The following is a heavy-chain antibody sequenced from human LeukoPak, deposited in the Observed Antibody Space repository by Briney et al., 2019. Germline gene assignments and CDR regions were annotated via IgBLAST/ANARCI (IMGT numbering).Heavy chain of an antibody. Sequence: GGSLRLSCAASGFDFRSYGMHWVRQAPGKGLEWVAIIWYDGSNKYYADSLKGRFTISRDNSKNTLYLQMNSLRAEDTAVYYCAKDMRIAVAGSKSNIGDFDYWGQGTLVTVSS. CDR1: GFDFRSYG. CDR2: IWYDGSNK. J-gene: IGHJ4*02. V-gene: IGHV3-33*06. D-gene: IGHD6-19*01. CDR3: AKDMRIAVAGSKSNIGDFDY.